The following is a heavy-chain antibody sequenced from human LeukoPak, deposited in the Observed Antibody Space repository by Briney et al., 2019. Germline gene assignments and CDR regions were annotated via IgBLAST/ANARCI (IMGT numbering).Heavy chain of an antibody. V-gene: IGHV5-51*01. CDR2: IYPGDSDA. CDR1: GYSLTNFW. Sequence: GESLKISCEGSGYSLTNFWIGWVRPMPGKGVKWRGIIYPGDSDARYSPSFQGQVTLSADKSISTDYLQWSSLKASDTAMYCCARRRDLYSGSYYPFDYWGQGTLVTVSS. D-gene: IGHD1-26*01. CDR3: ARRRDLYSGSYYPFDY. J-gene: IGHJ4*02.